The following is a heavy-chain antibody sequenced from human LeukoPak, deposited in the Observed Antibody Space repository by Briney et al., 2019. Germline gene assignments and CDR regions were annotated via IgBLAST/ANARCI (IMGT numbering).Heavy chain of an antibody. CDR2: ISYDGNNK. Sequence: PGKSLRLFCAASGSTFATSRMQWVREAPGKAVEGVAVISYDGNNKYYADSVRRRFTVSRDNSMNTLYLQMNSLRTEDTAVYYCAKNAYSSGCYMYFFDDWGQGTLVTVSS. CDR1: GSTFATSR. J-gene: IGHJ4*02. V-gene: IGHV3-30*18. CDR3: AKNAYSSGCYMYFFDD. D-gene: IGHD6-19*01.